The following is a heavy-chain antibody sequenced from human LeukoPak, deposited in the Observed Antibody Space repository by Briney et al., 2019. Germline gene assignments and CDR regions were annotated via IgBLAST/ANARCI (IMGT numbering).Heavy chain of an antibody. D-gene: IGHD2-8*02. J-gene: IGHJ4*02. CDR3: AKQYWSEYYFDY. CDR1: GFTFSSYA. CDR2: ISYDGSNK. Sequence: PGGSLRLSCAASGFTFSSYAMHWVRQAPGKGLEWVAVISYDGSNKYYADSVKGRFTISRDNSKNTLYLQMNSLRAEDTAVYYCAKQYWSEYYFDYWGQGTLVTVSS. V-gene: IGHV3-30-3*02.